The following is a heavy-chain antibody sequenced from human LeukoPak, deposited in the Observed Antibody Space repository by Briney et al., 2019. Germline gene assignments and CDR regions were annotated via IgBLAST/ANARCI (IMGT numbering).Heavy chain of an antibody. J-gene: IGHJ4*02. CDR1: GFTFNNYA. CDR3: AKAGEYCPDGSCYSENYYFDY. CDR2: ISGSGGST. Sequence: GGSVRLSCAASGFTFNNYAMAWVRQAPGKGLEWVSGISGSGGSTFYSVKGRFTISRDNSKNTLFLQMNRLRAEDTAIYYCAKAGEYCPDGSCYSENYYFDYWGQGTLVTVSS. D-gene: IGHD2-15*01. V-gene: IGHV3-23*01.